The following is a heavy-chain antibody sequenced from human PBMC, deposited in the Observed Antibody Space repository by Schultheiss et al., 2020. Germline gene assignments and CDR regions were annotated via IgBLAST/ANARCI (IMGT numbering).Heavy chain of an antibody. CDR3: SRGPDY. V-gene: IGHV3-73*01. CDR2: IGSKANNYAT. CDR1: GFTFSSYG. Sequence: GGSLRLSCAASGFTFSSYGMHWVRQAPRKGLEWVGRIGSKANNYATGYAASVRGRFTISRDDSKNTAYLQMDSLKTEDTAVYFCSRGPDYWGQGILVTVS. J-gene: IGHJ4*02.